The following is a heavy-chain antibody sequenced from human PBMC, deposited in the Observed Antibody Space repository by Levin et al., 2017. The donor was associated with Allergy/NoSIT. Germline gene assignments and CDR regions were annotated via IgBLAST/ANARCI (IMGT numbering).Heavy chain of an antibody. Sequence: GSLRLSCTVSGVSVSTYYWTWIRQSPGKGLEWIGSAYNSGSTTYNPSLKSRITILMDTSKNHLSLQVTSMTAADTAVYHCAGAKQWLAYDMWGQGTLVTVSS. CDR2: AYNSGST. D-gene: IGHD6-19*01. J-gene: IGHJ3*02. V-gene: IGHV4-59*08. CDR3: AGAKQWLAYDM. CDR1: GVSVSTYY.